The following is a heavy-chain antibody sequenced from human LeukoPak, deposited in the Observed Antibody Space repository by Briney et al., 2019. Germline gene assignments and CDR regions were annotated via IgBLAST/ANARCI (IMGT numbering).Heavy chain of an antibody. V-gene: IGHV4-59*01. J-gene: IGHJ5*02. CDR1: GGSISRNY. Sequence: SETLSLTCTVSGGSISRNYWGWIRQSPGKGLEWIGYIYSSGNTNYNPSLKSRVTISVDRSKNQFSLKLNSVTAADTAVYYCAREKYGLFDPWGQGLLVTVSS. CDR2: IYSSGNT. D-gene: IGHD4-17*01. CDR3: AREKYGLFDP.